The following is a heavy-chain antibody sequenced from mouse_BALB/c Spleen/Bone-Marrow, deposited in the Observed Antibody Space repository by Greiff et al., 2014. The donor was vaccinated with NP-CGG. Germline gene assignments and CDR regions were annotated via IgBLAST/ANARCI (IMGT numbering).Heavy chain of an antibody. Sequence: QVQLQQPGAELGMPGASVKMSCKASGYTFTDNWIYWVKQRPGQGLEWIGAIDTSDSYTNYNQKFMGKASLTVDASSSTAYMQVSSLTSGDSAVYYCARGGHDFSLDYWGQGTSVTVSS. J-gene: IGHJ4*01. D-gene: IGHD2-4*01. CDR2: IDTSDSYT. CDR1: GYTFTDNW. CDR3: ARGGHDFSLDY. V-gene: IGHV1-69*01.